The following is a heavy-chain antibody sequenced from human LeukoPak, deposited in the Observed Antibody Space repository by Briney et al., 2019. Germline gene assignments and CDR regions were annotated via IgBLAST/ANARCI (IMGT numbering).Heavy chain of an antibody. D-gene: IGHD3-10*01. Sequence: GGSLRLSCAASGFTFSSYAMSWVRQAPGEGLEWVSAISGSATGPYYADSVKGRFPISRDNSKNTLYLQMNSLRAEDTAVYYCAKRFMDLFYFDYGGPGSLVTVSS. CDR1: GFTFSSYA. CDR2: ISGSATGP. J-gene: IGHJ4*02. CDR3: AKRFMDLFYFDY. V-gene: IGHV3-23*01.